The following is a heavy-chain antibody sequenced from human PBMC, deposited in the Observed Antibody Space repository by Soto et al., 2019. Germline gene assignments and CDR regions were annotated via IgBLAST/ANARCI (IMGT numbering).Heavy chain of an antibody. J-gene: IGHJ5*02. Sequence: GGSLRLSCAASGFTFSNAWMNWVRQAPGKGLEWVGRIKSKTDGGTTDYAAPVKGRFTISSDDSKNTLYLQMNSLKTEDTAVYYCTPLRPYCSGGSCHQANWFDPWGQGTLVTVSS. CDR2: IKSKTDGGTT. V-gene: IGHV3-15*07. D-gene: IGHD2-15*01. CDR1: GFTFSNAW. CDR3: TPLRPYCSGGSCHQANWFDP.